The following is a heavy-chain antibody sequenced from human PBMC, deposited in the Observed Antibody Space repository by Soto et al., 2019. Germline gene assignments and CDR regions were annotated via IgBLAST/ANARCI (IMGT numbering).Heavy chain of an antibody. CDR3: ATGGSGTYYLGPLDY. D-gene: IGHD3-10*01. J-gene: IGHJ4*02. Sequence: EVQLVESGGGLVLPGGSLRLSCVGSAFSLKTYWMAWVRQVPGKGLECVANIRQYGDETFYVDSVKGRFTISRDNANNSVYLQMDNLRAEDTGVYYCATGGSGTYYLGPLDYWGQGIMVIVSS. V-gene: IGHV3-7*01. CDR2: IRQYGDET. CDR1: AFSLKTYW.